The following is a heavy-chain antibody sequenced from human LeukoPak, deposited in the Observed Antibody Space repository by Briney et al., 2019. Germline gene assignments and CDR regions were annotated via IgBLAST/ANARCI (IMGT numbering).Heavy chain of an antibody. J-gene: IGHJ4*02. V-gene: IGHV1-2*02. D-gene: IGHD2-21*02. CDR1: GYTFTGYY. Sequence: ASVKVSCKASGYTFTGYYMHWVRQAPGQGLEWMGWINPNSGGTNYAQKFQGRVTMTRDTSISTAYMELSRLRSDDTAVYFCAREFRVVMTAFLDYWGQGTLVSVSS. CDR2: INPNSGGT. CDR3: AREFRVVMTAFLDY.